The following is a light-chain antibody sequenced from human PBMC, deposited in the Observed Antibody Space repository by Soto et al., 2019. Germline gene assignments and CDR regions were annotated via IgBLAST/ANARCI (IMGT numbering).Light chain of an antibody. CDR1: QSISSW. J-gene: IGKJ5*01. Sequence: DIQVTLSPSTLSASVGDRVTIPCRASQSISSWLAWYQQKPGKAPKLLIYDASNLETGVPSRFSGSGSGTDFTFTISSLQPEDIATYYCQPYDNLFSITSGQGARLAIK. CDR3: QPYDNLFSIT. CDR2: DAS. V-gene: IGKV1-33*01.